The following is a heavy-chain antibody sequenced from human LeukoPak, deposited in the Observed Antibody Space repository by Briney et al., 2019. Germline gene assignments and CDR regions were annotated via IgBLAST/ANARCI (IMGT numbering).Heavy chain of an antibody. J-gene: IGHJ3*02. V-gene: IGHV1-18*01. Sequence: GASVKVSCKASGYTFTSYGISWVRQAPGQGLEWMGWISAYNGHTNYAQKLQGRVTMTTDTSTSTAYMELRSLRSDDTAVYYCARDERGYSYGYAFDIWGQGTMVTVSS. CDR1: GYTFTSYG. CDR2: ISAYNGHT. CDR3: ARDERGYSYGYAFDI. D-gene: IGHD5-18*01.